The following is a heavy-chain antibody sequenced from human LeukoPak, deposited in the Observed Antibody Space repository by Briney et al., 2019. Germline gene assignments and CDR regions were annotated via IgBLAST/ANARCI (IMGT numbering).Heavy chain of an antibody. CDR3: ARGGRYCSGGSCYMDV. D-gene: IGHD2-15*01. CDR1: GGTFSSYA. Sequence: ASVKVSCKASGGTFSSYAISWVRQAPGQGLEWMGGIIPIFGTANYAQKFQGRVTITADKSTSTAYMELSRLRSDDTAVYYCARGGRYCSGGSCYMDVWGKGTTVTISS. V-gene: IGHV1-69*06. CDR2: IIPIFGTA. J-gene: IGHJ6*03.